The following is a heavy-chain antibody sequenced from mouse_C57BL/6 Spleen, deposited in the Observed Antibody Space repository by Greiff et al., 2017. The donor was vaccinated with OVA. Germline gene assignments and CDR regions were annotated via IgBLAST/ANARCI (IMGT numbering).Heavy chain of an antibody. Sequence: EVQLVESGGGLVKPGGSLKLSCAASGFTFSDYGMHWVRQAPEKGLEWVAYISSGSSTIYYADTVKGRFTISRDNAKNTLFLQMTSLRSEDTAMYYCARKPSYGSGYYYAMDYWGQGTSVTVSS. CDR3: ARKPSYGSGYYYAMDY. D-gene: IGHD1-1*01. V-gene: IGHV5-17*01. J-gene: IGHJ4*01. CDR1: GFTFSDYG. CDR2: ISSGSSTI.